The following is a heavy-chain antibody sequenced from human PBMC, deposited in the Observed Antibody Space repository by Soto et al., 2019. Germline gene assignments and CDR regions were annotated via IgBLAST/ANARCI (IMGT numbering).Heavy chain of an antibody. Sequence: QVQLVESGGGVVQPGRSLRLSCAASGFTFSSYAMHWVRQAPGKGLEWVAVISYDGSNKYYADSVKGRFTISRDNSKNTPYLQMNSLRAEDTAVYYCARDPDYDFWGHFDYWGQGTLVTVSS. CDR2: ISYDGSNK. D-gene: IGHD3-3*01. J-gene: IGHJ4*02. CDR3: ARDPDYDFWGHFDY. V-gene: IGHV3-30-3*01. CDR1: GFTFSSYA.